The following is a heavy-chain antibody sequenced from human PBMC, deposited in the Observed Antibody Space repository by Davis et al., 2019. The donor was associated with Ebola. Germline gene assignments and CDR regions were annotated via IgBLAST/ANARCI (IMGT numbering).Heavy chain of an antibody. D-gene: IGHD3-10*01. CDR1: GLPFSSYG. CDR2: ISYDGSNK. J-gene: IGHJ4*02. Sequence: GGSLRPSFAAPGLPFSSYGFHWVRQAPGKGLGGVAVISYDGSNKYYANSVKGRFTISRDNAKNTLYLQMNSLRAEDTAVYYCARGSIGAVLNYWGQGTLVTVSS. CDR3: ARGSIGAVLNY. V-gene: IGHV3-30*03.